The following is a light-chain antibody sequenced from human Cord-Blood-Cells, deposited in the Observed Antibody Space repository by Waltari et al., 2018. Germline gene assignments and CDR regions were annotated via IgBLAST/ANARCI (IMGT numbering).Light chain of an antibody. J-gene: IGLJ1*01. CDR2: KDS. CDR1: ALPKQY. Sequence: SYELTQPPSVSVSPGQTARITCSGDALPKQYAYWYQQKPGQAPVLVIYKDSERPSGIPERVSGSSSVTTVTLTISGVQAEDEADYYCQSADSSGTYYVFGTGTKVTVL. V-gene: IGLV3-25*03. CDR3: QSADSSGTYYV.